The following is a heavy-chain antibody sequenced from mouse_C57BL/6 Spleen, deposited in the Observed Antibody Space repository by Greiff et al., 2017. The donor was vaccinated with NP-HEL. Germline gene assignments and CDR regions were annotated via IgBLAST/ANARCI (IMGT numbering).Heavy chain of an antibody. CDR2: IYPGGGYT. J-gene: IGHJ4*01. CDR3: ARNYGDAMDY. D-gene: IGHD1-2*01. CDR1: GYTFTNYW. V-gene: IGHV1-63*01. Sequence: QVQLQQSGAELVRPGTSVKMSCKASGYTFTNYWIGWAKQRPGHGLEWIGDIYPGGGYTNYNEKFKGQATLTADKSSSTAYMQFSSLTSEDSAIYYCARNYGDAMDYWGQGTSVTVSS.